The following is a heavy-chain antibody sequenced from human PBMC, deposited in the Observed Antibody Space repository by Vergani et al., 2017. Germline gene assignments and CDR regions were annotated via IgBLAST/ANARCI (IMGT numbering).Heavy chain of an antibody. CDR2: IYPGNSET. V-gene: IGHV5-51*03. Sequence: EVRLVQSGAEVKKPGESLEISCKGSGYSFSRNWIAWVRERPGQGLEWMGMIYPGNSETRNNPSFRGQVTMSVDKSISTAYLQWSSLKASDSAMYYCARVYCRGMSCAGTDYFYHIDVWGKGTTVTVS. CDR3: ARVYCRGMSCAGTDYFYHIDV. D-gene: IGHD3/OR15-3a*01. CDR1: GYSFSRNW. J-gene: IGHJ6*03.